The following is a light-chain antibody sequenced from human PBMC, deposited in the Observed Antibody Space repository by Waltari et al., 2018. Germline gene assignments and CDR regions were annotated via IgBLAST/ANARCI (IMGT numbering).Light chain of an antibody. CDR2: DVN. J-gene: IGLJ2*01. CDR1: NIGSQN. Sequence: SYVLTQPPSVSVAPGQTARITCEENNIGSQNVHWYQQKPGQAPVLVVYDVNDRPSGIPGRFPGSKSGNTATLTINRVEVGDEADYYCQVWTYGHLGVFGGGTKLTVL. CDR3: QVWTYGHLGV. V-gene: IGLV3-21*02.